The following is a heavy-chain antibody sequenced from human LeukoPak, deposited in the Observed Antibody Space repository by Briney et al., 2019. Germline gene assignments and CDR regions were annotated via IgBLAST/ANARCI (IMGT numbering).Heavy chain of an antibody. V-gene: IGHV4-61*01. D-gene: IGHD1-26*01. J-gene: IGHJ3*02. CDR1: GGSASSGSYY. Sequence: SETLSLTCSVSGGSASSGSYYWSWIRQPPGKGLEWIGYIYYSGSTNYNPSLKSRVTISVDTSKNQFSLKLSSATAADTALYYCARVEHNAFDIWGQGTMVTVSS. CDR3: ARVEHNAFDI. CDR2: IYYSGST.